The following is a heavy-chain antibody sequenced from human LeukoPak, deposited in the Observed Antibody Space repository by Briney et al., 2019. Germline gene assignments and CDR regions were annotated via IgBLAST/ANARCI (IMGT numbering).Heavy chain of an antibody. CDR2: INHSGST. J-gene: IGHJ6*02. V-gene: IGHV4-34*01. Sequence: RPSETLSLTCAVYGGSFSGYYWSWIRQPLGKGLEWIGEINHSGSTNYNPSLKSRVTISVDTSKNQFSLKLSSVTAADTAAYYCASWKSYYYGMDVWGQGTTVTVSS. D-gene: IGHD1-1*01. CDR1: GGSFSGYY. CDR3: ASWKSYYYGMDV.